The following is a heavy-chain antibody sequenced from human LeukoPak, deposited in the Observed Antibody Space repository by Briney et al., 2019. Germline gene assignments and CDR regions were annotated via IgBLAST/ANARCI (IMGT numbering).Heavy chain of an antibody. D-gene: IGHD1-26*01. J-gene: IGHJ3*02. CDR3: AKGGYYDLDAFDI. Sequence: GGSLRLSCAASGFTFDDSVMSWVRHTPGKGLEWVSSINWNGGSTGYADSVKGRFTISRDNAKNSLYLQMNSLRAEDTALYYCAKGGYYDLDAFDIWGQGTMVTVSS. CDR2: INWNGGST. CDR1: GFTFDDSV. V-gene: IGHV3-20*04.